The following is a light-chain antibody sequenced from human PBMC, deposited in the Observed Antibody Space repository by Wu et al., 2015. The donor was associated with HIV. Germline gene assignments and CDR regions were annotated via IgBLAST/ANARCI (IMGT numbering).Light chain of an antibody. CDR2: GVS. CDR3: QQYNNWPRT. CDR1: QSVRNN. Sequence: EIVMTQSPATLSVSLGERATLSCKASQSVRNNLAWYQQRPGQAPRLLIYGVSTRAAGIPVRFRGAGSGTEFTLTISSVQSEDFAVYYCQQYNNWPRTFGQGTKVEIK. V-gene: IGKV3-15*01. J-gene: IGKJ1*01.